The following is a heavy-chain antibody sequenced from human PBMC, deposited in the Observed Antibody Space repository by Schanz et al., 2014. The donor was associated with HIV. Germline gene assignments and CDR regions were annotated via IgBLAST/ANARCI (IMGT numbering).Heavy chain of an antibody. D-gene: IGHD4-17*01. V-gene: IGHV3-9*01. CDR3: ACECDYGGNSCFDY. CDR1: GFTFDDYA. CDR2: ISWNSGSI. Sequence: EVQLVESGGGLVQPGGSLRLSCVASGFTFDDYAMHWVRQAPGKGLEWVSGISWNSGSIGYADSVKGRFTISRDNAKNSLYLQMNSLRAEDTALYYCACECDYGGNSCFDYWGQGTLVTVSS. J-gene: IGHJ4*02.